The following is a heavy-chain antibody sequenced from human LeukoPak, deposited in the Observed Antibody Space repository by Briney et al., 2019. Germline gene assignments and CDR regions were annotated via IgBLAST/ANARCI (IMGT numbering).Heavy chain of an antibody. D-gene: IGHD3-10*01. CDR3: ARGLLADGSGRVLSD. J-gene: IGHJ4*02. CDR2: INPNSGGT. Sequence: ASVKVSCKASGYTFTGYYMHWARQAPGQGLEWMGRINPNSGGTNYAQKSQGRVTMTRDTSISTVYMEMSSVRSDDTAVYYCARGLLADGSGRVLSDWGQGTLVIVSA. CDR1: GYTFTGYY. V-gene: IGHV1-2*06.